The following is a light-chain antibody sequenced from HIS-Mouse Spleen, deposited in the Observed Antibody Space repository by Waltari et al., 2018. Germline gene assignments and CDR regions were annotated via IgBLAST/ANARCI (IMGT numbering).Light chain of an antibody. V-gene: IGKV3-20*01. CDR2: GAS. CDR3: QQYGSSPWT. J-gene: IGKJ1*01. CDR1: QSVSSSY. Sequence: EIVLTQSPGTLSLSPGERATLSCRASQSVSSSYLAGYQQKPGQAPRLLIYGASSRATGIPDRFSGSGSGTDFTLTISRLVPEDFAVYYCQQYGSSPWTFGQGTKVEIK.